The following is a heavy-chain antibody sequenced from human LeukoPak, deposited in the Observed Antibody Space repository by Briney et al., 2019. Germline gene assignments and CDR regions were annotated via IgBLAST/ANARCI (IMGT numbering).Heavy chain of an antibody. D-gene: IGHD5-12*01. J-gene: IGHJ4*02. CDR2: IYTSGST. V-gene: IGHV4-61*02. CDR3: ARGTKGYSGCFDY. CDR1: GGSISSGSYY. Sequence: SQTLSLTCTVSGGSISSGSYYWSWIRQPAGKGLEWIGRIYTSGSTNYNPSLKSRVTISVDTSKNQFSLKLSSVTAADTAVYYCARGTKGYSGCFDYWGQGTLVTVSS.